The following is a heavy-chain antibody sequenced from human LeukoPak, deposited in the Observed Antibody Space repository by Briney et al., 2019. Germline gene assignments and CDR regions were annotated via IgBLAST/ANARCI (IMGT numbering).Heavy chain of an antibody. Sequence: GGSLRLSCAASGFTFSSYWMSWVRQAPGKGLEWVANIKQDGSEKYYVDSVKGRFTISRDNSKNTLYLQMNSLRAEDTAVYYCARTDVMVRAIDYWGQGTLVTVSS. D-gene: IGHD3-10*01. CDR3: ARTDVMVRAIDY. CDR1: GFTFSSYW. J-gene: IGHJ4*02. CDR2: IKQDGSEK. V-gene: IGHV3-7*01.